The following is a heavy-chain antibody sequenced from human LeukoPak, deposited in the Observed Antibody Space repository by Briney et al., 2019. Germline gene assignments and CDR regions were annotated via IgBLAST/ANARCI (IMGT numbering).Heavy chain of an antibody. J-gene: IGHJ6*02. CDR2: NSSSSSYI. CDR1: GFTFSSYS. V-gene: IGHV3-21*01. Sequence: KPGGSLRLSCAASGFTFSSYSMNWVRQAPGKGLEWVSSNSSSSSYIYYADSVKGRFTISRDNAKNSLYLQMNSLRAEDTAVYYCAKLLVVEEYGMDVWGQGTTVTVSS. D-gene: IGHD2-15*01. CDR3: AKLLVVEEYGMDV.